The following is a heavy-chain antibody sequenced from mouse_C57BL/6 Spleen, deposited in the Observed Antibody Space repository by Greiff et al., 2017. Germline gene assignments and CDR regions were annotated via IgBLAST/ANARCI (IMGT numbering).Heavy chain of an antibody. CDR1: GFTFSDYG. Sequence: EVHLVESGGGLVKPGGSLKLSCAASGFTFSDYGMHWVRQAPEKGLEWVAYISSGSSTIYYADTVKGRFTISRDNAKNTLFLQMTSLRSEDTAMYYCARPLGFYYAMDYWGQGTSVTVSS. J-gene: IGHJ4*01. CDR3: ARPLGFYYAMDY. V-gene: IGHV5-17*01. D-gene: IGHD4-1*01. CDR2: ISSGSSTI.